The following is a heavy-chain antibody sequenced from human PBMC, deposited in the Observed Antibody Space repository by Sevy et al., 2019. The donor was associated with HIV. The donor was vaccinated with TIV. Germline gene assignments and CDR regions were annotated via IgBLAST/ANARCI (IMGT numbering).Heavy chain of an antibody. Sequence: SETLSLTCTVSGDSISSSNFYWGWIRQPPGKGLEWIGSIYYSGSTYYNPSLKSRVTISVDTSKDQFSLKLRSVTAADMAVYYCARLFDDSSGTPSDYWGQGTLVTVSS. CDR2: IYYSGST. J-gene: IGHJ4*02. D-gene: IGHD3-22*01. CDR1: GDSISSSNFY. CDR3: ARLFDDSSGTPSDY. V-gene: IGHV4-39*01.